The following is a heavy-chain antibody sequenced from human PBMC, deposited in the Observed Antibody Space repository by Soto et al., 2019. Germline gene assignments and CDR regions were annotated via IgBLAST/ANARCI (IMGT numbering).Heavy chain of an antibody. J-gene: IGHJ5*02. V-gene: IGHV4-39*01. CDR3: ARPSWRNGFDP. Sequence: PSETLSLTCTVSGGSISSSSYCWGWIRQPTGQGLEWSGNIYYSGSTYYNPSLQSPVTISVDTYKNQFSLKLGAVTAADTAVYYCARPSWRNGFDPWGQGTLVTVSS. D-gene: IGHD3-3*01. CDR1: GGSISSSSYC. CDR2: IYYSGST.